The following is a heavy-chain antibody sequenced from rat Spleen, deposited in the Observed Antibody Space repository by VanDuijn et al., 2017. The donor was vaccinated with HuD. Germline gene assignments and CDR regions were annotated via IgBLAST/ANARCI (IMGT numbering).Heavy chain of an antibody. J-gene: IGHJ2*01. CDR2: IWGDGNT. D-gene: IGHD1-2*01. CDR1: GSSLRNYF. CDR3: ARADIAAISTDGI. Sequence: QLKESSPCLVQTSQTPHLTPPFSGSSLRNYFVIFFRQPPANGLEWMGVIWGDGNTNYNSALKSRLSISRDTSESQVYLKMNSLQSEDTATYYCARADIAAISTDGIWGQGVMVTVSS. V-gene: IGHV2-13*01.